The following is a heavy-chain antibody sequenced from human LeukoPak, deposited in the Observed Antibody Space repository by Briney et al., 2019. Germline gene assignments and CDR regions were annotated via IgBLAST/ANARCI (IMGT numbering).Heavy chain of an antibody. CDR3: ARAGETTALHYFDY. J-gene: IGHJ4*02. D-gene: IGHD4-17*01. CDR1: GFTFSSYA. V-gene: IGHV3-30-3*01. Sequence: PGGSLRLSCAASGFTFSSYAMHWVRQAPGKGLEWVAVISYDGSNKYYADSVKGRFTIFRDNSKNTLYLQMNSLRAEDTAVYYCARAGETTALHYFDYWGQGTLVTVSS. CDR2: ISYDGSNK.